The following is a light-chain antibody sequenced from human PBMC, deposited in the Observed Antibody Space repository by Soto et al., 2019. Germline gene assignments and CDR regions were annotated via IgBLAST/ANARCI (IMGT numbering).Light chain of an antibody. CDR2: DVS. Sequence: QSALTQPASVSGSPGQSITISCTGTSSDVGGYNYVSWYQQHPGKAPKLMIYDVSNRPSGVSNRFSGSKSGNTVSLTISGLQAEDEADYYCSSYTTSGSLVFGGGTRSPS. CDR3: SSYTTSGSLV. V-gene: IGLV2-14*01. J-gene: IGLJ2*01. CDR1: SSDVGGYNY.